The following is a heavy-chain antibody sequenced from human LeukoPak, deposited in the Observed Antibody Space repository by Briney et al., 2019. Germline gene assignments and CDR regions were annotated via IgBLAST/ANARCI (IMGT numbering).Heavy chain of an antibody. CDR2: IIPIFGTA. D-gene: IGHD6-19*01. J-gene: IGHJ4*02. V-gene: IGHV1-69*13. Sequence: ASVKVSCKASGGAFISYAISWVRQAPGQGLEWMGGIIPIFGTANYAQKFQGRVTITADESTSTAYMELSSLRSEDTAVYYCARSGYSSGWYVLGYWGQGTLVTVSS. CDR1: GGAFISYA. CDR3: ARSGYSSGWYVLGY.